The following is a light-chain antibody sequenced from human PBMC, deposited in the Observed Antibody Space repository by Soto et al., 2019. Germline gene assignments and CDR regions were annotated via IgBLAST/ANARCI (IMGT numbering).Light chain of an antibody. CDR2: AAS. V-gene: IGKV1-17*01. CDR1: QGIRND. J-gene: IGKJ1*01. Sequence: DMQMPESPSCLSASVGARVTITCRASQGIRNDLGWYQQKPGNAPKRLIYAASSLQSGVPSRFSGRGAGTEFTLTSSSLQPDYSATYYCLQHNSYSRTFGQGTKVDI. CDR3: LQHNSYSRT.